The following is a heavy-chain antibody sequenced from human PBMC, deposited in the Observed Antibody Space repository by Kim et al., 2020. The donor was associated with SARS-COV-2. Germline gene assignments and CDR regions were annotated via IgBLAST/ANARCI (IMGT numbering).Heavy chain of an antibody. CDR2: IYYSGST. V-gene: IGHV4-59*08. CDR3: ERGYLGTRGFDY. D-gene: IGHD1-7*01. Sequence: SETLSLTCTVSGGSISSYYWSWIRQPPGKGLEWIGYIYYSGSTNYNPSLKSRVTISVDTSKNQFSLKLSSVTAADTAVYYCERGYLGTRGFDYWGQGTLVTVSS. J-gene: IGHJ4*02. CDR1: GGSISSYY.